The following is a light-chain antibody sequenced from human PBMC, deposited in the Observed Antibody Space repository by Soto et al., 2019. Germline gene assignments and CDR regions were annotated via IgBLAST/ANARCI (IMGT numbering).Light chain of an antibody. CDR3: CSYGVSYTGV. J-gene: IGLJ3*02. V-gene: IGLV2-11*01. Sequence: QSALTQPRSVSGSPGQSVTISCTGTSSDVGGYNYVSWYQQHPGKAPKLMIYDVTRRPSGVPDRFSGSKSGNTASLTISGLQAEDEADYYCSYGVSYTGVFGGGTKLTVL. CDR1: SSDVGGYNY. CDR2: DVT.